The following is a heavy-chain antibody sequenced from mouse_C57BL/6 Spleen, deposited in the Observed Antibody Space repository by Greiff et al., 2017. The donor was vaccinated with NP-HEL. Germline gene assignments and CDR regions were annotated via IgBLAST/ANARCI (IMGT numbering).Heavy chain of an antibody. Sequence: EVQGVESGGGLVKPGGSLKLSCAASGFTFSSYAMSWVRQTPEKRLEWVATISDGGSYTYYPDNVKGRFTISRDNAKNNLYLQMSHLKSDDTSMYYCARNPSITTVVDWYFDVWGTGTTVTVSS. J-gene: IGHJ1*03. CDR3: ARNPSITTVVDWYFDV. CDR2: ISDGGSYT. D-gene: IGHD1-1*01. CDR1: GFTFSSYA. V-gene: IGHV5-4*01.